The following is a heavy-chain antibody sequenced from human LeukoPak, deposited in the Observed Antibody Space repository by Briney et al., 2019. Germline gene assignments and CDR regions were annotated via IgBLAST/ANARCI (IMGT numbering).Heavy chain of an antibody. J-gene: IGHJ5*02. CDR2: INHSGST. CDR3: ARGWGAIAAAGRDWFDP. D-gene: IGHD6-13*01. CDR1: GGSFSGYY. V-gene: IGHV4-34*01. Sequence: SETLSLTWAVDGGSFSGYYWSWIRQPPGKGLEWSGEINHSGSTNYNPSLKSRVTISVDTSKNQFSLKLSSVTAADTAVYYCARGWGAIAAAGRDWFDPWGQGALVTVSS.